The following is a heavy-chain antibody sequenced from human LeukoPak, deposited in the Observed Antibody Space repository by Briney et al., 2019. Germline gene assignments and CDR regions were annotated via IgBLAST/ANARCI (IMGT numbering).Heavy chain of an antibody. Sequence: PSETLSLTCTVSGYSISSGYYWGWIRQPPGKGLEWIGSIYHSGSTYYNPSLKSRVTISVDTSKNQFSLKLSSVTAADTALYYCARYHNGYDDYWGQGTLVTVSS. J-gene: IGHJ4*02. CDR1: GYSISSGYY. V-gene: IGHV4-38-2*02. D-gene: IGHD5-12*01. CDR2: IYHSGST. CDR3: ARYHNGYDDY.